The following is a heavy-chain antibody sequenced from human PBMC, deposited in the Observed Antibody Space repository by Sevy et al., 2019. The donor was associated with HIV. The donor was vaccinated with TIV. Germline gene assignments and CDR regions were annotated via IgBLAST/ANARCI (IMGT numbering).Heavy chain of an antibody. D-gene: IGHD1-26*01. V-gene: IGHV1-18*04. J-gene: IGHJ3*02. CDR2: ISAYNGNT. Sequence: ASVKVSCKASGYTFTSYGISWVRQAPGQGLEWMGWISAYNGNTNYAQQLQDRVTMTTDTSTSTAYMELRSLGSDDTAVYYCAGDRGFFVIVGATHPAFDNWGQGTMVTVSS. CDR3: AGDRGFFVIVGATHPAFDN. CDR1: GYTFTSYG.